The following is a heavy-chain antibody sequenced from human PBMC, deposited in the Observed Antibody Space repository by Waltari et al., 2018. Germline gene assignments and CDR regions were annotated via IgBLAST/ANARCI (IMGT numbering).Heavy chain of an antibody. CDR1: GGNYGRYA. Sequence: QVQLVQSGAEVKKPGSSVRVSCRASGGNYGRYAITWVRQAPGQGLEWMGRTIPIFGSPMYAPKFQGRVSITADELTYTVYMELNSLRSDDTAIYYCARRKLGEAFDIWGQGTMVIVSS. D-gene: IGHD3-16*01. CDR3: ARRKLGEAFDI. CDR2: TIPIFGSP. J-gene: IGHJ3*02. V-gene: IGHV1-69*12.